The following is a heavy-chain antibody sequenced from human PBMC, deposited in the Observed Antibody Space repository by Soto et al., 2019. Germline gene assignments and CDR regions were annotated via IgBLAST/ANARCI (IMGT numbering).Heavy chain of an antibody. J-gene: IGHJ4*02. CDR3: AILSN. D-gene: IGHD6-6*01. Sequence: EVPLVETGGGLIQPGGSLRLSCAASGFTVSSNYMNWVRQAPGKGLEWLSIMYSDGTTYYADSVKGRFTISRDNFKNTLYLQMNNLRAEDTAVYYCAILSNWGQGTLVTVSS. CDR1: GFTVSSNY. V-gene: IGHV3-53*02. CDR2: MYSDGTT.